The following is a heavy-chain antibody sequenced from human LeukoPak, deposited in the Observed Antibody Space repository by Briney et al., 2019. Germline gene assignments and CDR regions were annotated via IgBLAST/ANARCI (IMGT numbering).Heavy chain of an antibody. CDR1: GYTFTSYY. D-gene: IGHD6-13*01. CDR2: INPSGGST. V-gene: IGHV1-46*01. Sequence: ASVKVSCKASGYTFTSYYMHWVRQAPGQGLEWMGIINPSGGSTSYAQKFQGRVTMTRDMSTSTVYMELRSLRSDDTAVYYCARGYSSSWGDNWFDPWGQGTLVTVSS. CDR3: ARGYSSSWGDNWFDP. J-gene: IGHJ5*02.